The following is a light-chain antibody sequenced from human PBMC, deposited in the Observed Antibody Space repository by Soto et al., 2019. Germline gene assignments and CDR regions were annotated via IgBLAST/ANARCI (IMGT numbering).Light chain of an antibody. CDR1: QSVGSS. V-gene: IGKV3-15*01. CDR2: GAS. Sequence: EIVMSQSPATRSVSPGERATLSCRASQSVGSSLDWYQQDPGQAPRLLIYGASTRATGIPARFSGSGSGTEFTLTISSLQSEDFAVYFCQQYKNWPPITFGQGTRLEIK. J-gene: IGKJ5*01. CDR3: QQYKNWPPIT.